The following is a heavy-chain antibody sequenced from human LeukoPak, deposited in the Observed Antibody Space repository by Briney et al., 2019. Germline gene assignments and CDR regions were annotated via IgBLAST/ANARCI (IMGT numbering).Heavy chain of an antibody. CDR3: ARAAYYQNWFDP. CDR1: GGTFSSYT. V-gene: IGHV1-69*05. CDR2: IIPIFGTA. J-gene: IGHJ5*02. Sequence: SVKVSCKASGGTFSSYTISWVRQAPGQGLEWMGGIIPIFGTANYAQKFQGRVTTTTDESTSTAYMELSSLRSEDTAVYYCARAAYYQNWFDPWGQGTLVTVSS. D-gene: IGHD3-10*01.